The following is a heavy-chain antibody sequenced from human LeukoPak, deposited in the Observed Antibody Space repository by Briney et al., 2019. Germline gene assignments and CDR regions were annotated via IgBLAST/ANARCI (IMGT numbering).Heavy chain of an antibody. V-gene: IGHV3-23*01. CDR2: ISGSAEKT. J-gene: IGHJ3*01. D-gene: IGHD3-3*01. CDR1: GFAFSSHA. CDR3: AGGSTYDFWSGDALDV. Sequence: GGSLRLSCAASGFAFSSHAMTWVRRAPGKGLEWVSSISGSAEKTYYADSVKGRFTISRDSSQKILNLQMDNLRVEDTAIYYCAGGSTYDFWSGDALDVWGQGTMVTVAS.